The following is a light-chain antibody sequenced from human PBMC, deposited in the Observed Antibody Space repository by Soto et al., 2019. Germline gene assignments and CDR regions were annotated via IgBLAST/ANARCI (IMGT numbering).Light chain of an antibody. CDR1: HSISSY. CDR2: KAS. J-gene: IGKJ1*01. Sequence: DVQMTQSPSTLSASVGDRVTITCRASHSISSYLTWYQQKPGKAPKLLIYKASNLKSGVPSRFSGSGSGTEFTLTISSLQPDDFAAYYCQQYNSFPWTFGQGTKVEMK. V-gene: IGKV1-5*03. CDR3: QQYNSFPWT.